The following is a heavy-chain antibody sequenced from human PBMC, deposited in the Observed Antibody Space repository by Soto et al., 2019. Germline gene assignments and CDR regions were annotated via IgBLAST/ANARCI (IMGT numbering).Heavy chain of an antibody. D-gene: IGHD6-25*01. V-gene: IGHV4-31*03. CDR2: IYYSGST. Sequence: PSETLSLTCSVSGGSISSVGHYWTWIRQQPGQGLEWIGYIYYSGSTDYNPSLKSRVTISVDRSKNQFSLNLSSVTAADTAIYYCARESGGYDSSTRYGLDVWGQGTTVTVS. CDR1: GGSISSVGHY. J-gene: IGHJ6*02. CDR3: ARESGGYDSSTRYGLDV.